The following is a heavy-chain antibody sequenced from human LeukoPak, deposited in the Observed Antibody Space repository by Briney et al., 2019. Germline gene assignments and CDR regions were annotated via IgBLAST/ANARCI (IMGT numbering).Heavy chain of an antibody. J-gene: IGHJ3*02. CDR3: ATSGTTYYYDSGSRI. D-gene: IGHD3-22*01. Sequence: GGSLRLSCEASGFTFSSYCMNWVRQAPGKGLEWVSFISGSSSIIHYADSVKGRFTISRDNAKNSLYLQMNSLRAEDTAVYYCATSGTTYYYDSGSRIWGQGTMVTVSS. V-gene: IGHV3-48*04. CDR1: GFTFSSYC. CDR2: ISGSSSII.